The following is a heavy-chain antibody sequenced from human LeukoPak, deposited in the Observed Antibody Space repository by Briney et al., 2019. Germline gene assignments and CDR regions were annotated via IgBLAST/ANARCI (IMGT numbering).Heavy chain of an antibody. J-gene: IGHJ3*02. CDR3: ARPDDRPPRAFDI. CDR2: INHSGST. CDR1: GGSFSGYY. D-gene: IGHD3-22*01. Sequence: SETLSLTCAVYGGSFSGYYWSWIRQPPGKGLEWIGEINHSGSTNYNPSLKSRVTISVDTSKNQFSLKLSSVTAADTAVYYCARPDDRPPRAFDIWGQGTMVTVSS. V-gene: IGHV4-34*01.